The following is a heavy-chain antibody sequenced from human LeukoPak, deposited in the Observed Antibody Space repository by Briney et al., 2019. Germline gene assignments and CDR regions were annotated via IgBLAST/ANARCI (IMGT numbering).Heavy chain of an antibody. J-gene: IGHJ4*02. Sequence: GTSVKVSCKAFGYSLSFYYIHWVRQAPGQGLDWMGIINPNGGSTTYAQKFQGRVTLTRDTSTSTVYMELSRLRSEDTAVYYCARDCGGECYLSDYWGQGTLVTVSS. V-gene: IGHV1-46*01. CDR3: ARDCGGECYLSDY. CDR1: GYSLSFYY. CDR2: INPNGGST. D-gene: IGHD2-21*01.